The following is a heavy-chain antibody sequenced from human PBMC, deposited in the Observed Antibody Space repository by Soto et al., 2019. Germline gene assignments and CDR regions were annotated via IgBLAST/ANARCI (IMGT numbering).Heavy chain of an antibody. CDR2: IYSSGRT. Sequence: PXATLSLACTVSGASISSDYWSWIRQPAGKGLEWIGRIYSSGRTNYNPSLKSRVTMSGDTSKNQFSLKLRSVTAADTAVYYCARDRVGDSSELLYGMDVWGQGTTVTVSS. V-gene: IGHV4-4*07. J-gene: IGHJ6*02. CDR1: GASISSDY. D-gene: IGHD3-16*01. CDR3: ARDRVGDSSELLYGMDV.